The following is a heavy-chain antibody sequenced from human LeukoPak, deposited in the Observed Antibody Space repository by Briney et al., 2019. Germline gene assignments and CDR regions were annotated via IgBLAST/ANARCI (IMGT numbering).Heavy chain of an antibody. Sequence: SETLSLTCTVSGGSITRNTYHWGWVRQPPGKGLEWIGSFFYIGNTYYSPSLKSRVTMSVDTSKNQFSLKLSSVTAADTAVYYCARQVRSSGWYPDYWGQGTLVTVSS. D-gene: IGHD6-19*01. CDR3: ARQVRSSGWYPDY. CDR2: FFYIGNT. V-gene: IGHV4-39*01. J-gene: IGHJ4*02. CDR1: GGSITRNTYH.